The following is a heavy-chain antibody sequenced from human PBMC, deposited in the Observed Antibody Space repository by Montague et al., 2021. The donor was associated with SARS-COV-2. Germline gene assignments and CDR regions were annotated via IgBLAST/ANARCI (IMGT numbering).Heavy chain of an antibody. CDR2: LSSSGST. CDR3: ARPGSVSGWFYFDD. V-gene: IGHV4-39*02. Sequence: SETLSLTCIVSGESIDRDTYYWGWIRQSPGKGLEWIGSLSSSGSTYYXPSLRSRVTISMDTSKNHFSLKVNSVTATDTAVYFRARPGSVSGWFYFDDWGQGTLVSVSS. D-gene: IGHD6-19*01. J-gene: IGHJ4*02. CDR1: GESIDRDTYY.